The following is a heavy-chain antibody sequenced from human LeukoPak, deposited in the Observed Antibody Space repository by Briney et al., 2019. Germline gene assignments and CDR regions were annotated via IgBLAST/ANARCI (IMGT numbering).Heavy chain of an antibody. V-gene: IGHV1-8*01. J-gene: IGHJ6*03. CDR1: GYTFSDYD. Sequence: ASVKVSCKASGYTFSDYDVNWVRQAPGQGLEWMGGMNPTSGNTGYAEKFQGRVTMTRSMSKNTAYMELSRLRSEDTAVYFCARVVMKAFYYYYMDVWGKGTTIIISS. CDR2: MNPTSGNT. D-gene: IGHD2-21*01. CDR3: ARVVMKAFYYYYMDV.